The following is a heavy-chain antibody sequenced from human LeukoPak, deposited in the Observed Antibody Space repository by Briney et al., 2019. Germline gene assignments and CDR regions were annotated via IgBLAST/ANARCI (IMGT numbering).Heavy chain of an antibody. CDR2: IYHSGST. Sequence: SETLSLTCTVSGYSISSGYYWGWIRQPPGKGLEWIGSIYHSGSTYYNPSLKSRVTISVDTSKNQFSLKLSSVTAADTAVYYRARVRYDFWSGYFDYWGQGTLVTVSS. CDR3: ARVRYDFWSGYFDY. D-gene: IGHD3-3*01. J-gene: IGHJ4*02. V-gene: IGHV4-38-2*02. CDR1: GYSISSGYY.